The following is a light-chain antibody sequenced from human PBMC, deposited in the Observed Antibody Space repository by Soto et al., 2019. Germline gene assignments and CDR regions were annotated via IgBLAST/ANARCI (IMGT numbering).Light chain of an antibody. Sequence: IVMTHSPANLYVSPGEMATLSCRASQSVSDRVVWYQQKSGQAPSLLIYAASTRAAGVPARFSGSGSGTEFTLTISSLQSEDFAVYFCQQYADWPKTFGQGTKVDI. J-gene: IGKJ1*01. CDR3: QQYADWPKT. CDR1: QSVSDR. V-gene: IGKV3-15*01. CDR2: AAS.